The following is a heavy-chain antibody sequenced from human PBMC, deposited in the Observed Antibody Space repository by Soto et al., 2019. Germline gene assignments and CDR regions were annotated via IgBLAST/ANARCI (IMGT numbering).Heavy chain of an antibody. Sequence: EVQLVESGGGLVKPGGSLRLSCAASGFTFSSYSMNWVRQAPGKGLEWVSSISSSRSNKYYADSVKGRFTISRDNSKNSLYLQMNSLRAEDTAVYYCAREGYNWNYNWDYWGQGTRVTVSS. J-gene: IGHJ4*02. CDR2: ISSSRSNK. V-gene: IGHV3-21*01. CDR1: GFTFSSYS. D-gene: IGHD1-7*01. CDR3: AREGYNWNYNWDY.